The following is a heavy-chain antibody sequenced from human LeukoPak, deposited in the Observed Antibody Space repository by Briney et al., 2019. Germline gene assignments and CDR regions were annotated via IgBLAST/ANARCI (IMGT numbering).Heavy chain of an antibody. V-gene: IGHV3-7*01. J-gene: IGHJ4*02. Sequence: GGSLRLSCAASGFTLSGFWMTWLRQAPGKGLEWVANIKQDASEEYDVDSVKGRFTISRDNAKNSLYLQMNSLRAEDTAVYYCARDVYGGTFEYWGQGALVIVSS. CDR3: ARDVYGGTFEY. D-gene: IGHD3-10*02. CDR2: IKQDASEE. CDR1: GFTLSGFW.